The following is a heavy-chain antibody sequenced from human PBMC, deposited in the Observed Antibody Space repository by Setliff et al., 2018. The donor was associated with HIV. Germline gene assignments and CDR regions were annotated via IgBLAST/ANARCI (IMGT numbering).Heavy chain of an antibody. D-gene: IGHD5-18*01. CDR1: GFIFSSYW. Sequence: GGFLRLSCTASGFIFSSYWMSWVRQAPGKGLEWVANIKQGGSEKYYVDSVKGRFTMSRDNAKNSLFLQMHSLRAEDTAVYYCARVADGYNSYFDYWGQGTGVTVSS. J-gene: IGHJ4*02. CDR2: IKQGGSEK. V-gene: IGHV3-7*01. CDR3: ARVADGYNSYFDY.